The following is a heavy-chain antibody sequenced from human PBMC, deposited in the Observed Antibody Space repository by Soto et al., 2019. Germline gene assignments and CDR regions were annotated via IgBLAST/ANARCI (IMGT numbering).Heavy chain of an antibody. CDR2: IYYSGST. CDR1: GGSISSGGYY. Sequence: QVQLQESGPGLVKPSQTLSLTCTVSGGSISSGGYYWSWIRQHPGKGLEWIGYIYYSGSTYYNPSLKSRVTISVDTSKNQFSLKLSSVTAADTAVYYCARGGGADTYGDLFAKIWEYWGQGTLVTVSS. J-gene: IGHJ4*02. CDR3: ARGGGADTYGDLFAKIWEY. D-gene: IGHD4-17*01. V-gene: IGHV4-31*03.